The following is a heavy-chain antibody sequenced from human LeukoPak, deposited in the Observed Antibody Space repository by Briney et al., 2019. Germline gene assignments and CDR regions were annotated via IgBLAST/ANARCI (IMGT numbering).Heavy chain of an antibody. CDR2: IWYDGSNK. CDR1: GSTFSSYG. V-gene: IGHV3-33*01. Sequence: GGSLRLSCAASGSTFSSYGMHWVRQAPGKGLEWVAVIWYDGSNKYYADSVKGRFTISRDNSKNTLYLQMNSLRAEDTAVYYCARGNPYGDFLDYWGQGTLVTVSS. D-gene: IGHD4-17*01. CDR3: ARGNPYGDFLDY. J-gene: IGHJ4*02.